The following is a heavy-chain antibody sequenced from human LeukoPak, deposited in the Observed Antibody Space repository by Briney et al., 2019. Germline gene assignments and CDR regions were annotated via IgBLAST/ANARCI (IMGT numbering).Heavy chain of an antibody. Sequence: SQTLSLNCTVSGGSISSGSYYWSWIRQPAGKGLEWIGRIYTSGSTNYNPSLKSRVTISVDTSKNQFSLKLSSLSAADTAVYYCARYGPPRLRGVRGAFDIWGQGTMVTVSS. CDR1: GGSISSGSYY. J-gene: IGHJ3*02. D-gene: IGHD4-17*01. CDR3: ARYGPPRLRGVRGAFDI. V-gene: IGHV4-61*02. CDR2: IYTSGST.